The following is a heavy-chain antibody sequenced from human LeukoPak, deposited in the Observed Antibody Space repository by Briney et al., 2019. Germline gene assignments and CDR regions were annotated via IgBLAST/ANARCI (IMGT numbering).Heavy chain of an antibody. V-gene: IGHV1-8*01. J-gene: IGHJ6*02. CDR3: ARSGNDILTGYYYYYGMDV. CDR2: MNPNSGNT. Sequence: AASVKVSCKASGYTFTSYDINWVRQATGQGLEWMGRMNPNSGNTGYAQKFQGRVTMTRNTSISTAYMELSSLRSEDTAVYYCARSGNDILTGYYYYYGMDVWGQGTTVTVSS. CDR1: GYTFTSYD. D-gene: IGHD3-9*01.